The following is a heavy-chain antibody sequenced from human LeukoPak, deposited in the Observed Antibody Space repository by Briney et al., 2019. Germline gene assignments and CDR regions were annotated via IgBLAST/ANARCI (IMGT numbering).Heavy chain of an antibody. V-gene: IGHV4-61*01. D-gene: IGHD2-2*01. CDR2: IYYSGST. J-gene: IGHJ6*02. CDR3: ARRQYHYYGMDV. Sequence: SETLSLTCNVSGDSVSSGSYYWSWIRQPPGKGLEWIGNIYYSGSTNYNSSLKSLVTMSVDTSKNQFSLNLSSVTAADTAVYYCARRQYHYYGMDVWGQGTTVTVSS. CDR1: GDSVSSGSYY.